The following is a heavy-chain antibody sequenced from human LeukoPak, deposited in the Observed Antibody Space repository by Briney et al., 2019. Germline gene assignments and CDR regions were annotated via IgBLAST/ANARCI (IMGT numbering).Heavy chain of an antibody. Sequence: SETLSLTCTVSGGSISSGGYYWSWIRQHPGKGLEWIGYIYYSGSTNSNPSLRSRVTISVDTSKNQFSLKLSSVTAADTAVYYCARVTIAVAGIIEYWGQGTLVTVSS. CDR3: ARVTIAVAGIIEY. J-gene: IGHJ4*02. D-gene: IGHD6-19*01. CDR2: IYYSGST. CDR1: GGSISSGGYY. V-gene: IGHV4-61*08.